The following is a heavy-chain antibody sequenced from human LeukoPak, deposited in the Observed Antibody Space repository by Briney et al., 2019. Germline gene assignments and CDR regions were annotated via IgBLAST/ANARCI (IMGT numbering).Heavy chain of an antibody. V-gene: IGHV4-59*08. CDR1: GGSISYYY. D-gene: IGHD2-21*01. CDR2: MYYSGST. J-gene: IGHJ4*02. Sequence: SETLSLTCTVSGGSISYYYWSWIRQPPGKGLEWIGYMYYSGSTNYNPSLRSRVTMSVDTSKNQFFLKLSSVTAADTAVYYCARVIGSWKFDSWGQGTLVTVSS. CDR3: ARVIGSWKFDS.